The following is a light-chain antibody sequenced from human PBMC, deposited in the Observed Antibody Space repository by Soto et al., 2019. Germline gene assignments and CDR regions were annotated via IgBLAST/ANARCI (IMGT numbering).Light chain of an antibody. CDR1: SSNIGTNN. J-gene: IGLJ3*02. CDR2: NNN. Sequence: QSVLTQPPSASGTPGQRVNISCSGSSSNIGTNNVNWYQQLPGTAPKLLIYNNNQRPSGVPDRFSGSKSATSASLAISGLQSEDEVDYYCAVWDDGLNGWVFGGGTQLTVL. V-gene: IGLV1-44*01. CDR3: AVWDDGLNGWV.